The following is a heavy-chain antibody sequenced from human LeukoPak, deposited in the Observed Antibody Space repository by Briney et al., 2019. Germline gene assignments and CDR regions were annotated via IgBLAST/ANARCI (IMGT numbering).Heavy chain of an antibody. D-gene: IGHD3-16*01. J-gene: IGHJ4*02. V-gene: IGHV3-48*04. CDR1: GFTFSSYS. Sequence: PGGSLRLSCAASGFTFSSYSMNWVCQALGKGLEWLSYISSTSSAIYYADSLKGRFTISRDNAKNSLYLQMNSLRAEDTAVYYCARVIGSYGDSAYWGQGTLVTVSS. CDR3: ARVIGSYGDSAY. CDR2: ISSTSSAI.